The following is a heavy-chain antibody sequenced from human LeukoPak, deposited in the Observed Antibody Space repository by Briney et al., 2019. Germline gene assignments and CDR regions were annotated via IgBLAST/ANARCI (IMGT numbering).Heavy chain of an antibody. V-gene: IGHV3-30*04. CDR3: ARDFLYGSGSYSFNWFDP. Sequence: GGSLRLSCAASGFTFSSYAMHWVRQAPGKGLEWVAVVSYDGSNKYCADSVKGRFTISRDNSKNTLYLQMNSLRAEDTAVYYCARDFLYGSGSYSFNWFDPWGQGTLVTVSS. D-gene: IGHD3-10*01. J-gene: IGHJ5*02. CDR2: VSYDGSNK. CDR1: GFTFSSYA.